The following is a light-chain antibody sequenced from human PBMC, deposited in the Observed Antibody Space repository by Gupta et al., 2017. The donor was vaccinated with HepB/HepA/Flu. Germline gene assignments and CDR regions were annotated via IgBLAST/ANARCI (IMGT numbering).Light chain of an antibody. J-gene: IGLJ2*01. Sequence: QSALTPPASVPGSPGQSIPISCPGTSSDVGGYNFDSWYQQHPDKAHKLMIYDVSNRPSGVSNRFSGSNAGNTASMTISGLQAEDKADYSCSSYTSRSNLVFGGGTKLTVL. CDR3: SSYTSRSNLV. CDR1: SSDVGGYNF. CDR2: DVS. V-gene: IGLV2-14*03.